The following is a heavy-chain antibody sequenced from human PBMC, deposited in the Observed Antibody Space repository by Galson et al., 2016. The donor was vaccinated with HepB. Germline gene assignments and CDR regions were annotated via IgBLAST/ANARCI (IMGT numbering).Heavy chain of an antibody. CDR1: GGSVSRNY. Sequence: SETLSLTCTVSGGSVSRNYWSWIRQPPGKGLEWIGYIYKSGSTNYNPSLKSRVTISVDTSKNQFSLKLSSVTAADTAVFCCATGMGGYSYGNVTYGMDVWGQGTTVTVSS. CDR3: ATGMGGYSYGNVTYGMDV. D-gene: IGHD5-18*01. J-gene: IGHJ6*02. V-gene: IGHV4-59*02. CDR2: IYKSGST.